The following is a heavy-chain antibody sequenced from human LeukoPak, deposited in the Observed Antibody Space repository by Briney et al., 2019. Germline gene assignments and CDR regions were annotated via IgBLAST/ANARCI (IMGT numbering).Heavy chain of an antibody. CDR2: IYYSGST. V-gene: IGHV4-61*01. CDR3: ARDPYGEAPSYYYYGMDV. Sequence: SETLSLTCTVSGGSFSSGSYYWSWIRQPPGKGLEWIGYIYYSGSTNYNPSLKSRVTISVDTSKNQFSLKLSSVTAADTAVYYCARDPYGEAPSYYYYGMDVWGQGTTVTVSS. D-gene: IGHD4-17*01. J-gene: IGHJ6*02. CDR1: GGSFSSGSYY.